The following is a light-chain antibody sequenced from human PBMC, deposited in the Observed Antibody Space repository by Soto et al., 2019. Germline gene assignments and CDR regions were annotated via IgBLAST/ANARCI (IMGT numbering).Light chain of an antibody. J-gene: IGLJ1*01. V-gene: IGLV2-23*01. Sequence: ARPASVSGSPGQSTTISCTGTSSDVGTYKYVSWYQQHPGKAPKLMIYEGSKRPSGVSNRFSGSKSGNTASLTISGLQAEDQADHYCCSYAGSSTFVFGTGTKVTGL. CDR3: CSYAGSSTFV. CDR2: EGS. CDR1: SSDVGTYKY.